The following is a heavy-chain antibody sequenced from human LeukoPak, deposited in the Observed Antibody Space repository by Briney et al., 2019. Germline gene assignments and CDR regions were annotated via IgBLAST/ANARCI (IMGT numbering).Heavy chain of an antibody. Sequence: SETLSLTCAVYGGSFSGYYWSWIRQPPGKGLEWIGEINHSGSTNYNPSLKSRVTISVDTSKNQFSLKLSSVTAADTAVYYCARARGSSSSREGYYYYMDVWGKGTTVTVSS. J-gene: IGHJ6*03. CDR1: GGSFSGYY. V-gene: IGHV4-34*01. CDR2: INHSGST. D-gene: IGHD6-6*01. CDR3: ARARGSSSSREGYYYYMDV.